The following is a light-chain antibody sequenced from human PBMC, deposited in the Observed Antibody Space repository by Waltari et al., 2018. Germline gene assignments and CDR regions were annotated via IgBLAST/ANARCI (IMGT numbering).Light chain of an antibody. J-gene: IGKJ1*01. Sequence: DIQMTQSPSTLSASVGDRVTIPCRARQSVTRYLAWYQEKPGKAPKVLIWDVSSLERGVPSRFSGSGSGTEFTLTISSLQPDDFATYYCQQYDRYSAWTFGQGTKVEIK. CDR3: QQYDRYSAWT. V-gene: IGKV1-5*01. CDR2: DVS. CDR1: QSVTRY.